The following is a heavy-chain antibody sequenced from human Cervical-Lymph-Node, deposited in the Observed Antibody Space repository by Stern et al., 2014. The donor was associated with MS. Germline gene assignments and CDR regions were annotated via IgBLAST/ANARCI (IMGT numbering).Heavy chain of an antibody. V-gene: IGHV3-21*01. CDR3: ARDPTIEGGWYSDHYYYYGMDV. CDR2: MKSSSSYI. D-gene: IGHD6-19*01. Sequence: EDQLVESGGGLVKPGGSLRLSCEASGFTFSDYSMNWVRQAPGKGRERVSYMKSSSSYIFYAESVKGRFTISRDNAKNSLYLQMNSLRAEDTAVYYCARDPTIEGGWYSDHYYYYGMDVWGQGTTVTVSS. CDR1: GFTFSDYS. J-gene: IGHJ6*02.